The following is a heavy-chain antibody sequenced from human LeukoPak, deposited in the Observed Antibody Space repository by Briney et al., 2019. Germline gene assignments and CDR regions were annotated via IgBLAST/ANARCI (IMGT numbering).Heavy chain of an antibody. CDR3: GRVPRPPLFLAAAVLDY. Sequence: GGSLRLSCAASGFTFSSYSMNWVRQAPGKGLEWVSSISSSSSYIYYADSVKGRFTISRDNAKNSLYLQMNSLRAEDTAVYYCGRVPRPPLFLAAAVLDYGGQGTLVTVSS. CDR1: GFTFSSYS. D-gene: IGHD6-25*01. V-gene: IGHV3-21*01. J-gene: IGHJ4*02. CDR2: ISSSSSYI.